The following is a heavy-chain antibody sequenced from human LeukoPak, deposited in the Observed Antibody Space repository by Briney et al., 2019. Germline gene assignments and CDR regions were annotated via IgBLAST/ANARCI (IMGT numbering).Heavy chain of an antibody. CDR3: ARDSSTSDIPWGNWFDP. D-gene: IGHD2-2*01. V-gene: IGHV4-59*01. CDR2: IYYSGST. Sequence: PSETLSLTCTVSGGSISSYYWSWIRQPPGKGLEWIGHIYYSGSTNYNPSLKSRVTISVDTSKNQFSLKLSSVTAADTAVYYCARDSSTSDIPWGNWFDPWGQGTLVTVSS. CDR1: GGSISSYY. J-gene: IGHJ5*02.